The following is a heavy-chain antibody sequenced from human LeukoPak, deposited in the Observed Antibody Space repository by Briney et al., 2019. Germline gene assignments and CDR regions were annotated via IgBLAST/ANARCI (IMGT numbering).Heavy chain of an antibody. D-gene: IGHD3-10*01. CDR2: IWYDGSNK. CDR1: GFTFSNAW. CDR3: ARDPGDYYGSGSSDAFDI. V-gene: IGHV3-33*08. Sequence: SGGSLRLSCAASGFTFSNAWMSWVRQAPGKGLEWVAVIWYDGSNKYYADSVKGRFTISRDNSKNTLYLQMNSLRAEDTAVYYCARDPGDYYGSGSSDAFDIWGQGTMVTVSS. J-gene: IGHJ3*02.